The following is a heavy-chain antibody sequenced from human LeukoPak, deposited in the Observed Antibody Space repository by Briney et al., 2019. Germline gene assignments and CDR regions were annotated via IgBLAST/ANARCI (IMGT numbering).Heavy chain of an antibody. CDR3: AREVYYYGSGSYYSFDY. Sequence: ASVKVSCKASGYTFTGYYMHWVRQAPGRGLEWMGGIIPIFGTANYAQKFQGRVTITADKSTSTAYMELSSLRSEDTAVYYCAREVYYYGSGSYYSFDYWGQGTLVTVSS. J-gene: IGHJ4*02. CDR1: GYTFTGYY. V-gene: IGHV1-69*06. CDR2: IIPIFGTA. D-gene: IGHD3-10*01.